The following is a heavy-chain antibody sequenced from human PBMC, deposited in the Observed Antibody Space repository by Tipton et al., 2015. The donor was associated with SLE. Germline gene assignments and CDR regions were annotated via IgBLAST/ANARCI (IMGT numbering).Heavy chain of an antibody. V-gene: IGHV4-38-2*01. Sequence: LSLTCAVSGYSISSGYYWGWIRQPPGKGLEWIGSIYHSGSTYYNPSLKSRVTISVDTSKNQFSLKLSSVTAADTAVYYCARHGGVPPDWFDPWGQGTLVTVSS. CDR1: GYSISSGYY. J-gene: IGHJ5*02. D-gene: IGHD3-16*01. CDR3: ARHGGVPPDWFDP. CDR2: IYHSGST.